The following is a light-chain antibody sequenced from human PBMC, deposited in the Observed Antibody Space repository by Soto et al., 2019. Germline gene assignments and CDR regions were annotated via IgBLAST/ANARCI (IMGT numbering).Light chain of an antibody. CDR3: QQYSNSWT. Sequence: DIQMTQSPSTLSASVGDRVTITCRASQSISSWLAWYQQKPGKAPKLLIYKASRLEGGVPSRFSGSGSGTEFTLTISSLQPDDFAIYYCQQYSNSWTFGQGTKVEIK. V-gene: IGKV1-5*03. J-gene: IGKJ1*01. CDR2: KAS. CDR1: QSISSW.